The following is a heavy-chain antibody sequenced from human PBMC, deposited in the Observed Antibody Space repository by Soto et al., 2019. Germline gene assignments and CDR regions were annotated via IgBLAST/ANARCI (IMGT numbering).Heavy chain of an antibody. D-gene: IGHD2-2*01. J-gene: IGHJ5*02. CDR2: ISYDGSNK. CDR3: AKDFSSTSGYYPGCSGFGLDP. CDR1: GFTFSSYG. V-gene: IGHV3-30*18. Sequence: GGSLRLSCAASGFTFSSYGMHWVRQAPGKGLEWVAVISYDGSNKYYADSVKGRFTISRDNSKNTLYLQMNSLRAEDTAVYYCAKDFSSTSGYYPGCSGFGLDPWGQGTLVIVS.